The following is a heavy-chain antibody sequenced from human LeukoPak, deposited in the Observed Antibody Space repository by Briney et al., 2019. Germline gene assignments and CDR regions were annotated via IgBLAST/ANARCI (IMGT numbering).Heavy chain of an antibody. CDR1: GYTFTSYY. J-gene: IGHJ4*02. CDR3: ARAGRGVSLPFY. V-gene: IGHV1-46*01. Sequence: ASVKVSCKASGYTFTSYYMHWVRQAPGQGLEWVGIIYASGGITSYAQKSQGRVTLTRDTPTTTVYMELSSLRSEATAVYYCARAGRGVSLPFYWGQGTLVTVSS. CDR2: IYASGGIT. D-gene: IGHD3-10*01.